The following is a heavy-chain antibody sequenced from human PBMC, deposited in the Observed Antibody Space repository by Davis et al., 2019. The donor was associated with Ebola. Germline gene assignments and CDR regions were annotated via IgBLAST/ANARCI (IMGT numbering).Heavy chain of an antibody. Sequence: PGGSLRLSCTVSGGSVSSGSYYWSWIRQPPGKGLEWIGYIYYSGSTNYNPSLKSRVTISVDTSKNQFSLKLSSVTAADTAVYYCARLRGGYSSFDYGMDVWGKGTTVTVSS. CDR2: IYYSGST. J-gene: IGHJ6*04. D-gene: IGHD6-13*01. CDR3: ARLRGGYSSFDYGMDV. CDR1: GGSVSSGSYY. V-gene: IGHV4-61*01.